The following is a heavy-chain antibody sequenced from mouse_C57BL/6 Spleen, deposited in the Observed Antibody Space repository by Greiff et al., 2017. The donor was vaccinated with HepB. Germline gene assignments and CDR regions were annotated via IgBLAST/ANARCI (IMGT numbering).Heavy chain of an antibody. D-gene: IGHD1-1*01. J-gene: IGHJ2*01. V-gene: IGHV1-54*01. CDR1: GYAFTNYL. CDR3: AAHYYGLDY. Sequence: QVQLQQSGAELVRPGTSVKVSCKASGYAFTNYLIEWVKQRPGQGLEWIGVINPGSGGTNYNEKFKGKATLTADKSSSTAYMQLSSLTSEDSAVYFCAAHYYGLDYWGQGTTLTVSS. CDR2: INPGSGGT.